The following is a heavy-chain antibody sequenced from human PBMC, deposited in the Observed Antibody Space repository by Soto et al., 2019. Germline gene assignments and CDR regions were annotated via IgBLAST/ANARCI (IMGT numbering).Heavy chain of an antibody. CDR3: ARDKGSGYYYFGY. Sequence: ESGGGLVQPGGSLRLSCAASGFTFSSYSMNWARQAPGKGLEWVSYISYSSSTIYYADSVKGRFTISRDNAKNSLYLQMNSLRAEDTAVYYCARDKGSGYYYFGYWGQGTLVTVSS. CDR1: GFTFSSYS. V-gene: IGHV3-48*01. D-gene: IGHD5-12*01. CDR2: ISYSSSTI. J-gene: IGHJ4*02.